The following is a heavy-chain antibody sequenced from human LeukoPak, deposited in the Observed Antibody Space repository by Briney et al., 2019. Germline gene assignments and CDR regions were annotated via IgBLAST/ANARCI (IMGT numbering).Heavy chain of an antibody. D-gene: IGHD5-18*01. CDR2: INPNSGGT. CDR3: ARGRRAMAPDRADY. J-gene: IGHJ4*02. V-gene: IGHV1-2*06. CDR1: GYTFTGYY. Sequence: ASVKVSCKASGYTFTGYYMHWVRQAPGQGLEWMGRINPNSGGTNYAQKFQGRVTMTRDTSISTAYMELSRLRSDDTAVYYCARGRRAMAPDRADYWGQGTLVTVSS.